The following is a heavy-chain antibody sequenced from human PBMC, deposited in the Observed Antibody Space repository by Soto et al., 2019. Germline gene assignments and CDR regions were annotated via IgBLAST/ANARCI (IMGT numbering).Heavy chain of an antibody. CDR1: GETFSSFG. CDR2: IIPVFGRP. D-gene: IGHD5-12*01. CDR3: AREASGYDF. Sequence: SVKVSCKASGETFSSFGISWVRQAPGQGLEWMGGIIPVFGRPNYAQRFRGRLTITADESTNTSYMELIDLTSEDTAVYYCAREASGYDFWGQGTQVTVSS. J-gene: IGHJ1*01. V-gene: IGHV1-69*01.